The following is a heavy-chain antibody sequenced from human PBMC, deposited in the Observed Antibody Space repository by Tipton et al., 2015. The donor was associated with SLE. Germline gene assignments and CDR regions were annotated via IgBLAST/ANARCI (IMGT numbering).Heavy chain of an antibody. CDR2: IRHDGSSG. CDR1: GFTFSNFV. D-gene: IGHD3-3*01. V-gene: IGHV3-30*02. J-gene: IGHJ4*02. Sequence: SGFTFSNFVMHWVRQSPGKGLEWVSFIRHDGSSGYYADSVQGRFSISRDNFGNTLYLQMNRLTIEDTAVYYCAKDGISEWLKPSYFDSWGQGTLVTVSS. CDR3: AKDGISEWLKPSYFDS.